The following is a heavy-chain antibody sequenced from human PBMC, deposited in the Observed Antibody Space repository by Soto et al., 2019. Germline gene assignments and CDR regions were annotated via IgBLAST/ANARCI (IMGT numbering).Heavy chain of an antibody. CDR3: TRNRGYRGYDAFDI. CDR2: IRSKAYGGTT. Sequence: GGSLRLSCTASGFTFGDYAMSWFRQAPGKGLEWVGFIRSKAYGGTTEYAASVKGRFTISRDESKSIAHLQMNSLKTEDTAVYYCTRNRGYRGYDAFDIWGQGTMVTVSS. CDR1: GFTFGDYA. D-gene: IGHD5-12*01. V-gene: IGHV3-49*03. J-gene: IGHJ3*02.